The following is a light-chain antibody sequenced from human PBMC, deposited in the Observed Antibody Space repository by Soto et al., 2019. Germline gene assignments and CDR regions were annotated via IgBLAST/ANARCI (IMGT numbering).Light chain of an antibody. V-gene: IGKV1-5*01. J-gene: IGKJ1*01. CDR3: QQYKSYSWT. CDR2: DAS. Sequence: IQMTKSPSTLSASVGDRVTITCRASQSISSWLAWYQQKPGKAPKLLIYDASSLESGVPSRFSGSGSGTEFTLTISSLQPDDFATYYCQQYKSYSWTFGQGTKVDIK. CDR1: QSISSW.